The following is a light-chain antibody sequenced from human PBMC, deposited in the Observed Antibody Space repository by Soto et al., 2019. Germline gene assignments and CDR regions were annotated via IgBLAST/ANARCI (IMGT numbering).Light chain of an antibody. V-gene: IGKV3-20*01. CDR3: QQYGYSFWT. CDR2: SAS. CDR1: HAVSSSY. J-gene: IGKJ1*01. Sequence: ELVLTQSPGTLSLSPGERATLSCRVGHAVSSSYLAWYQQKPGQAHRLLIYSASSRATGVPTRFSGSGSGADYTLTISRLEPEDSAVYYCQQYGYSFWTFGQGTKVEIK.